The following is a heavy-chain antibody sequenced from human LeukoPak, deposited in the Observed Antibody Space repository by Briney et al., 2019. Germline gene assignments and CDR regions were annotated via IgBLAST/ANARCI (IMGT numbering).Heavy chain of an antibody. CDR2: IYYSGTT. J-gene: IGHJ4*02. Sequence: PSETLSLTCTVSGGSISSSRYHWGWIRQPPGQGLEWIGSIYYSGTTFYNPSLKSRVTISVDTSKNQFSLKVSSVTAADTAVYYCATTYGYTSGGYDYWGQGTLVTVSS. V-gene: IGHV4-39*01. D-gene: IGHD6-19*01. CDR3: ATTYGYTSGGYDY. CDR1: GGSISSSRYH.